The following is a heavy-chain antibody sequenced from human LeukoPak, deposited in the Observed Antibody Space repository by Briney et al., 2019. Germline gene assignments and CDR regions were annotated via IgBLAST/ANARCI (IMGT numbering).Heavy chain of an antibody. D-gene: IGHD3-16*02. CDR3: TAWYDYVWGSYPPNFDY. V-gene: IGHV3-23*01. J-gene: IGHJ4*02. CDR2: ISGSGGST. Sequence: GGSLRLSCAASGFTFSSYAMSWVRQAPGKGLEWVSAISGSGGSTYYADSVKGRFTISRDNSKNTLYLQMNSLKTGDTAVYYCTAWYDYVWGSYPPNFDYWGQGTLVTVSS. CDR1: GFTFSSYA.